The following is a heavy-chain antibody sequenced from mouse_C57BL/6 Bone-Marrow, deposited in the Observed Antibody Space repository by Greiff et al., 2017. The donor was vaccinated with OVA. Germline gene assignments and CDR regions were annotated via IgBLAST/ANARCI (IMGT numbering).Heavy chain of an antibody. CDR1: GYTFTSYG. J-gene: IGHJ1*03. CDR2: IYPRSGNT. V-gene: IGHV1-81*01. CDR3: ARDYYGSRFV. Sequence: VMLVESGAELARPGASVKLSCKASGYTFTSYGISWVKQRTGQGLEWIGEIYPRSGNTYYNEKFKGKATLTADKSSSTAYMELRSLTSEDSAVYFCARDYYGSRFVWGTGTTVTVSS. D-gene: IGHD1-1*01.